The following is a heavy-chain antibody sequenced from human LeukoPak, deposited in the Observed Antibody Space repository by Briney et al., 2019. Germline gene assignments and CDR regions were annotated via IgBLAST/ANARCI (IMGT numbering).Heavy chain of an antibody. Sequence: ASVKVSCKASGYTFTGYYMNWVRQAPGQGLEWMGWINSDSGFTKYAQKFQGRVTMTRDTSITTVYMDLTRLTSDDTAVYYCARNFDMKGFDPWGQETLVTVSS. CDR1: GYTFTGYY. V-gene: IGHV1-2*02. D-gene: IGHD3-9*01. CDR2: INSDSGFT. CDR3: ARNFDMKGFDP. J-gene: IGHJ5*02.